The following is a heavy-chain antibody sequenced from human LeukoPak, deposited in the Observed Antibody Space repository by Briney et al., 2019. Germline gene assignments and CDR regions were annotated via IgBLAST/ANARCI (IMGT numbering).Heavy chain of an antibody. CDR1: GYTFTSYA. CDR2: INAGNGNT. CDR3: ARDQGAGSELDY. D-gene: IGHD6-19*01. J-gene: IGHJ4*02. Sequence: ASVKVSCKASGYTFTSYAMHWVRQAPGQRLEWMGWINAGNGNTKYSQKFQGRVTITRVTSASTAYMELSSLRSEDTAVYYCARDQGAGSELDYWGQGTLVTVSS. V-gene: IGHV1-3*01.